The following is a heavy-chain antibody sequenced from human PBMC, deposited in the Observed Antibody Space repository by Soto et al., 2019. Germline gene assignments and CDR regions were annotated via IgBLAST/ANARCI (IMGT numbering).Heavy chain of an antibody. V-gene: IGHV4-30-2*01. CDR3: AGARGPYWGCERYPPTPVWFDP. CDR2: IYHSGST. D-gene: IGHD2-21*01. Sequence: QLQLQDSGSGLLKPSQTLSLTCAVSGGSVSSGGYSWCWIRQPPGKGLEWIGYIYHSGSTYYNPSLKSRDTISADRSKYQVALKLGSVTAADSDVYCCAGARGPYWGCERYPPTPVWFDPWGQGTLVTVSS. CDR1: GGSVSSGGYS. J-gene: IGHJ5*02.